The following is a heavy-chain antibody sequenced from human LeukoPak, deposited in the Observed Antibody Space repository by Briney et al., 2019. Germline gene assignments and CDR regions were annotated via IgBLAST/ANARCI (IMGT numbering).Heavy chain of an antibody. CDR1: GGSLSDHY. CDR3: TSGSDSRKQGY. CDR2: ISQNEGI. V-gene: IGHV4-34*01. Sequence: PSETLSLTCAVYGGSLSDHYWSWIRQPPGKGLEWIGEISQNEGIKYNPSLNSRVILPLDTSRNQFSLKLSSVTAADTAMYYCTSGSDSRKQGYYGQGTLVTVSS. J-gene: IGHJ4*02. D-gene: IGHD6-13*01.